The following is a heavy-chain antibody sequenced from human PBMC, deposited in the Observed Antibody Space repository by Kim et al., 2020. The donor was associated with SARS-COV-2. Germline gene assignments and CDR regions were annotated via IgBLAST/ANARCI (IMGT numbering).Heavy chain of an antibody. CDR3: ARWDSSGYSGYYFDY. D-gene: IGHD3-22*01. J-gene: IGHJ4*02. Sequence: PALKSRVTISVDKSKNQFSLKLSSVTAADTAVYYCARWDSSGYSGYYFDYWGQGTLVTVSS. V-gene: IGHV4-4*02.